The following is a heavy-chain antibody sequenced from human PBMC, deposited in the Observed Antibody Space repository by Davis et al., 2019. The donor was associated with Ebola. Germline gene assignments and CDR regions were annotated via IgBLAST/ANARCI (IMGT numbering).Heavy chain of an antibody. J-gene: IGHJ4*02. CDR2: ISGSGGST. CDR1: GFTFSSYA. D-gene: IGHD2-21*01. V-gene: IGHV3-23*01. CDR3: ASEMGDYPHY. Sequence: PGGSLRLSCAASGFTFSSYAMSWVRQAPGKGLEWVSAISGSGGSTYYADSVKGRFTISRDNAKNSLYLQMNSLRAEDTAVYYCASEMGDYPHYWGQGTLVTVSS.